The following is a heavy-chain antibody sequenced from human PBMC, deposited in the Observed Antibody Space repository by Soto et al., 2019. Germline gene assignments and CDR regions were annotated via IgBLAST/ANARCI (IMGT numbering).Heavy chain of an antibody. Sequence: QVQLVESGGGVVPPGRSLRLSCAAAGFTFRSYGMHWVRQAPGKGLEWVALISSDGIVKYYGDSVKGRFTISRDTSKNTLYLQMNSLTAEDTAVYYCAKDFYTVTVSPAPRPYYFDYWGQGTLVTVYS. CDR1: GFTFRSYG. V-gene: IGHV3-30*18. J-gene: IGHJ4*02. CDR3: AKDFYTVTVSPAPRPYYFDY. CDR2: ISSDGIVK. D-gene: IGHD4-17*01.